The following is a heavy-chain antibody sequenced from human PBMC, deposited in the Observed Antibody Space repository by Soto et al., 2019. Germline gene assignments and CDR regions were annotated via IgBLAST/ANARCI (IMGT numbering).Heavy chain of an antibody. Sequence: QVQLVQSGAEVKKPGSSVKVSCKASGGTSSSNAISWVRQAPGQGLEWMGGITLIFGTANYAQKFQGRVKIPADESTTTAYMDLSSLRSEDTAVDYCAISVVPAAIGFVYYYYGMDVWGQGTTVTVSS. CDR3: AISVVPAAIGFVYYYYGMDV. CDR2: ITLIFGTA. D-gene: IGHD2-2*02. J-gene: IGHJ6*02. CDR1: GGTSSSNA. V-gene: IGHV1-69*01.